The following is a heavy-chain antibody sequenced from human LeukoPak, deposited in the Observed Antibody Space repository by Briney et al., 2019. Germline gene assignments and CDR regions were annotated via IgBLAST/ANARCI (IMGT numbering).Heavy chain of an antibody. D-gene: IGHD6-6*01. CDR1: GGSISSSSYY. V-gene: IGHV4-39*07. J-gene: IGHJ4*02. Sequence: KPSETLSLTCTVSGGSISSSSYYWGWIRQPPGKGLEWIGSIHYSGSTYYNPSLKSRVTISVDTSKNLFSLWLTSVTAADTAVYYCARRAGPEQDVPHYLDYWGQGALVTVSS. CDR2: IHYSGST. CDR3: ARRAGPEQDVPHYLDY.